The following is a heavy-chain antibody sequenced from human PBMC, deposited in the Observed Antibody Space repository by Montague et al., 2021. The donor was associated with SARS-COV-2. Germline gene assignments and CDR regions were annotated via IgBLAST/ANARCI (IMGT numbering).Heavy chain of an antibody. D-gene: IGHD1-26*01. CDR2: IHYTGNT. CDR3: ARLRTGSYVFDY. Sequence: SETLSLPCNVSGGSINGYYWSWIRQSPGKGLDWIGYIHYTGNTNYNPSLKGRVTISLDTSKSQFSLRLSSVTAADTAVYSCARLRTGSYVFDYWSQGTLVTVSS. CDR1: GGSINGYY. J-gene: IGHJ4*02. V-gene: IGHV4-59*08.